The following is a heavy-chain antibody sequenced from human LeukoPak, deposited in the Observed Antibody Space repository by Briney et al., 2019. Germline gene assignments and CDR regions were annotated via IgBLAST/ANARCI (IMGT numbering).Heavy chain of an antibody. CDR2: INPNSGGT. CDR1: GYTFTGYY. D-gene: IGHD4-23*01. J-gene: IGHJ4*02. V-gene: IGHV1-2*02. Sequence: GASVKVSCKASGYTFTGYYMHWVRQAPGQGLEWMGWINPNSGGTNYAQKFQGRVTMTRDTSISTAYMELISLTSDDTAVYYCATDNYGGNSFDYWGQGTLVTVSS. CDR3: ATDNYGGNSFDY.